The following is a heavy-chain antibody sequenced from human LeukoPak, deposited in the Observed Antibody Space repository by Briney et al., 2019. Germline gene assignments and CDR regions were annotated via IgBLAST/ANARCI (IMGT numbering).Heavy chain of an antibody. V-gene: IGHV4-39*07. CDR2: IFYRGST. CDR3: ARDREEDFDY. CDR1: GGSISGSSYY. J-gene: IGHJ4*02. Sequence: SETLSLTCIVSGGSISGSSYYWGWIRQPPGKGLDWIGNIFYRGSTYYNPSLKSRVTISVDTSKNQFSLKLSSVTAADTAVYYCARDREEDFDYWGQGTLVTVSS.